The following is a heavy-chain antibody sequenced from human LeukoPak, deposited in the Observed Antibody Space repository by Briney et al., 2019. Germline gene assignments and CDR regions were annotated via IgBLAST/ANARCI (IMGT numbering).Heavy chain of an antibody. CDR2: IYHRGSS. CDR3: ARDSGERAYYYMDV. CDR1: NYSINTGYF. J-gene: IGHJ6*03. Sequence: SETLSLTCSVSNYSINTGYFWAWLRQPPGKGLEWIGTIYHRGSSYYSPSLKSRVTISVDTSKNQFSLKLSSVTAADTAVYYCARDSGERAYYYMDVWGKGTTVTVSS. V-gene: IGHV4-38-2*02. D-gene: IGHD3-10*01.